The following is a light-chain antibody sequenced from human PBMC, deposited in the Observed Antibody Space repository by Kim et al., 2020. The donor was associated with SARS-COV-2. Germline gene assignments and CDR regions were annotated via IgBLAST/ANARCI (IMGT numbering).Light chain of an antibody. Sequence: EIVMTQSPATLSVSPGERATLSCRASQSVNRNLAWYQQKPGQAPRLLIYGASTRATGIPARFSGSGSGTEFTLTISSLQSEDFAVYYCQQYNKWPLTFGGGTKLEI. CDR2: GAS. CDR1: QSVNRN. CDR3: QQYNKWPLT. V-gene: IGKV3-15*01. J-gene: IGKJ4*01.